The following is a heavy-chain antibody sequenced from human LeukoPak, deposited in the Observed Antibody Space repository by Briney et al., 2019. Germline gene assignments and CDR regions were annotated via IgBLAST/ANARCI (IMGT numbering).Heavy chain of an antibody. CDR1: GFTFSSYA. Sequence: QSGGSLRLSCAASGFTFSSYAMNWVRQAPGKGLEWVSYISSSGSTIYYADSVKGRFTISRGNAKNSLYLQMNGLRAEDTAVYYCAELGITMIGGVWGKGTTVTISS. D-gene: IGHD3-10*02. CDR3: AELGITMIGGV. CDR2: ISSSGSTI. J-gene: IGHJ6*04. V-gene: IGHV3-48*03.